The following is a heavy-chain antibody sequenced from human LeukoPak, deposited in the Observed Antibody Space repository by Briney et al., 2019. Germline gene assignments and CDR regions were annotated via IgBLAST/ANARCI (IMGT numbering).Heavy chain of an antibody. Sequence: PGGSLRLSCAASGFTFSSYSMNWVRQAPGKGLEWVSYISSSSGTIYYADSVRGRFTISRDNSKNTVYLQMNSLRAEDTAVYYCAKKFVGITVIAGDYFDYWGQGTLVTVSS. CDR3: AKKFVGITVIAGDYFDY. CDR2: ISSSSGTI. V-gene: IGHV3-48*01. CDR1: GFTFSSYS. D-gene: IGHD2-21*01. J-gene: IGHJ4*02.